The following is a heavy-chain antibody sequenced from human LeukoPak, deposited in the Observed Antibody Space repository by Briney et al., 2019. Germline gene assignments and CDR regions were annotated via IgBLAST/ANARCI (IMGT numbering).Heavy chain of an antibody. J-gene: IGHJ4*02. V-gene: IGHV1-69*04. CDR2: IIPILGIA. Sequence: SVKVSCKASGGTFSSYAISWVRQAPGQGLEWMGRIIPILGIANYAQKFQGRVTLTADKSTSTAYMELSSLRSEDTAVYYCARARYDCSSTSCYDTQFDYWGQGTLVTVSS. CDR1: GGTFSSYA. D-gene: IGHD2-2*01. CDR3: ARARYDCSSTSCYDTQFDY.